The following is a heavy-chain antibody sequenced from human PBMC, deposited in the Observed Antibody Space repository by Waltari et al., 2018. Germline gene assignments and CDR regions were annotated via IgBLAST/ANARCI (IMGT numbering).Heavy chain of an antibody. V-gene: IGHV4-38-2*01. CDR1: GYSISSGYY. D-gene: IGHD6-6*01. CDR2: IYHSGST. Sequence: QVQLQESGPGLVKPSETLSLTCAVSGYSISSGYYWGWIQQPPGKGLEWIGSIYHSGSTYYTPSLKSRVTISVDTSKNQFSLKLSSVTAADTAVYYCARIAARLGAFDYWGQGTLVTVSS. CDR3: ARIAARLGAFDY. J-gene: IGHJ4*02.